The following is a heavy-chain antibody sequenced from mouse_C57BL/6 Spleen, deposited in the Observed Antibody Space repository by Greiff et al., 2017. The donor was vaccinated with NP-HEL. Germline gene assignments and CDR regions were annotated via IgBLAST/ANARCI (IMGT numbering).Heavy chain of an antibody. J-gene: IGHJ2*01. Sequence: QVQLQQPGAELVMPGASVKLSCKASGYTFTSYWMHWVKQRPGQGLEWIGEIDPSDSYTNYNQKFKGKSTLTVDKSSSTAYMQLSSLTSEDSAVYYCARTEDGYHDYWGQGTTLTVSS. CDR3: ARTEDGYHDY. D-gene: IGHD2-3*01. CDR2: IDPSDSYT. V-gene: IGHV1-69*01. CDR1: GYTFTSYW.